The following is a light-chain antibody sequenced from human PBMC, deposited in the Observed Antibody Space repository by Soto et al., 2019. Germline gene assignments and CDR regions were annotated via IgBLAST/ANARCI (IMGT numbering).Light chain of an antibody. CDR1: SSDVGGYNY. J-gene: IGLJ1*01. CDR2: EVN. Sequence: QSVLTQPPSASGSPGQSVAISCTGTSSDVGGYNYVSWYQQHPGKAPKLMIYEVNKRPSGVPDRFSGSKSGNTASLTVSGLQVEDEADYYCSSYAGSSKGFGTGTKVTVL. V-gene: IGLV2-8*01. CDR3: SSYAGSSKG.